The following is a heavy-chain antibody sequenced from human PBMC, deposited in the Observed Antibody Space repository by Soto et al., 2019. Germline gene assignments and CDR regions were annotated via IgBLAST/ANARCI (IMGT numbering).Heavy chain of an antibody. D-gene: IGHD3-22*01. V-gene: IGHV4-34*01. Sequence: PSETLCLTCAVYGGSFSGYYWSWIRQPPGKGLEWIGEINHSGSTNYNPSLKSRVTISIDTSKNQFSLNLGSVTTTDTAVYYCTTDSYSTMIVVRFDYWGHGTLVTVSS. CDR1: GGSFSGYY. CDR2: INHSGST. J-gene: IGHJ4*01. CDR3: TTDSYSTMIVVRFDY.